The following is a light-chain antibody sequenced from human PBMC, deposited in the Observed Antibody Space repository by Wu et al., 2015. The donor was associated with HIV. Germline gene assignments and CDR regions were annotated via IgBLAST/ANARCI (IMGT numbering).Light chain of an antibody. CDR1: PLSPLLNSF. CDR2: DAS. Sequence: EVILTQSPDTLSLFPGERATLSCRVSPLSPLLNSFVAWYQQKPGQAPRLLIYDASNRATGIPARFSGSGSGTDFTLTISSLEPEDSAVYYCQQRGGWPGVTFGPGTKVNIK. J-gene: IGKJ3*01. CDR3: QQRGGWPGVT. V-gene: IGKV3-11*01.